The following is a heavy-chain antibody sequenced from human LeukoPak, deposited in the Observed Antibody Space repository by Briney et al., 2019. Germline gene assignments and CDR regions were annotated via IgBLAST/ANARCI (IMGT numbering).Heavy chain of an antibody. D-gene: IGHD2-2*01. CDR1: GGSFSGYY. Sequence: SETLSLTCAVYGGSFSGYYWSWIRQPPGKGLEWSGEINHSGSTNYNPSLKSRVTMSVDTSKNQFSLKLSSVTAADTAVYYCARSCSSTSCYYLFDYWGQGTLVTVSS. CDR2: INHSGST. J-gene: IGHJ4*02. CDR3: ARSCSSTSCYYLFDY. V-gene: IGHV4-34*01.